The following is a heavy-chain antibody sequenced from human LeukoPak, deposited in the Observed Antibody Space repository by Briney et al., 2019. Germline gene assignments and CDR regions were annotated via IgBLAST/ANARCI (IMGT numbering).Heavy chain of an antibody. CDR2: IYGSGST. CDR3: ARHYGR. CDR1: GGSLNSYY. V-gene: IGHV4-59*05. Sequence: PSETLSLPCTVSGGSLNSYYWSWIRQPPGEGLEWIGSIYGSGSTYYNPSLKSRVTISVDTSKNQFSLKMNSVTAADTAVYYCARHYGRWGQGTLVTVSS. J-gene: IGHJ4*02. D-gene: IGHD3-16*01.